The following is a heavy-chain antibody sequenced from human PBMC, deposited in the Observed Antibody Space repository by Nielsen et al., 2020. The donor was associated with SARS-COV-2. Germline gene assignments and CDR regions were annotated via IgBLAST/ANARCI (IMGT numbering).Heavy chain of an antibody. D-gene: IGHD6-13*01. J-gene: IGHJ6*02. CDR1: GGSISSSSYY. CDR3: ARDHSSSWYYYYYGMDV. Sequence: SETLSLTCTVSGGSISSSSYYWGWIRQPPGKGLEWIGEINHSGSTNYNPSLKSRVTISVDTSKNQFSLKLSSVTAADTAVYYCARDHSSSWYYYYYGMDVWGQGTTVTVSS. V-gene: IGHV4-39*07. CDR2: INHSGST.